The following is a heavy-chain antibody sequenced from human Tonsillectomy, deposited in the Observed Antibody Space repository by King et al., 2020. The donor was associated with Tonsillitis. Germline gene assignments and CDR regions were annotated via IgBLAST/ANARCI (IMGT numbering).Heavy chain of an antibody. CDR2: IHFIGST. CDR3: ARGSRQGWGSGLTFDF. CDR1: GDSISTYY. D-gene: IGHD3-16*01. Sequence: QLQESGPGLVKPSETLSLTCTVSGDSISTYYWSWIRQPPGKGLEWIGYIHFIGSTNYNPSLESRVTISVDTSKKQISLKLRSVTAADTAVYYCARGSRQGWGSGLTFDFWGQGTLVTVSS. J-gene: IGHJ4*02. V-gene: IGHV4-59*01.